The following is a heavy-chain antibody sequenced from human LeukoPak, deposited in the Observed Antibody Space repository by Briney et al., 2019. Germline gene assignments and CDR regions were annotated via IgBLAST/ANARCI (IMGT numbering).Heavy chain of an antibody. V-gene: IGHV3-7*01. D-gene: IGHD1-26*01. CDR1: GFTFSSYW. CDR3: ARGLVGATSYYYYYMDV. CDR2: IKQDGSEK. J-gene: IGHJ6*03. Sequence: PGGSLRLSCAASGFTFSSYWMSWVRQAPGKGLEWVANIKQDGSEKYYVDSVKSRFTISRDNAKNSLSLQMNSLRAEDTAVYYCARGLVGATSYYYYYMDVWGKGTTVTVSS.